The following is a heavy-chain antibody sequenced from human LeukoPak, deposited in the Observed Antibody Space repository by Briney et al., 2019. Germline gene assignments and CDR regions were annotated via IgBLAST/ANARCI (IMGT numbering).Heavy chain of an antibody. V-gene: IGHV4-34*01. Sequence: SETLSLTCAVYGGSFSGYYWSWIRQPPGKGLEWIGEINHSGSTNYNPSLKSRVTISVDTSKNQFSLKLSSVTAADTAVYYCARARYSGSGDAFDIWGQGTMVTVSS. CDR3: ARARYSGSGDAFDI. J-gene: IGHJ3*02. D-gene: IGHD1-26*01. CDR1: GGSFSGYY. CDR2: INHSGST.